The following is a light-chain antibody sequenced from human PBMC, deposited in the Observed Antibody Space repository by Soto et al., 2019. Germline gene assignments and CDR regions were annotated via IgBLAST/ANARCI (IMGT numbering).Light chain of an antibody. J-gene: IGLJ1*01. CDR1: NSDVGGYNY. V-gene: IGLV2-11*01. Sequence: QSALTQPRSVSGSTGQSVTISCTGTNSDVGGYNYVSWYQQHPGKAPKVMIYDVSKRPSGVPDRFSGSKSGNTASLTIAGLQAEDEADYYCCSYAGSPYVFGTGTKVTVL. CDR3: CSYAGSPYV. CDR2: DVS.